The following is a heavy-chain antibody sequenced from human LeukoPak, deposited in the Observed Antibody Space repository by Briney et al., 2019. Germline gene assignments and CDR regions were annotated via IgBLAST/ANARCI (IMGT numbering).Heavy chain of an antibody. CDR2: INHRGST. J-gene: IGHJ6*02. D-gene: IGHD2-15*01. CDR1: GGSFSGYY. V-gene: IGHV4-34*01. Sequence: SETLSLTCAVYGGSFSGYYWSWIRQPPGKGLEWIGEINHRGSTNYNPSLKSRVTISVDTSKNQFSLKLSSVTAADTAVYYCARAAVYCSGGSCYLYGMDVWGQGTTVTVSS. CDR3: ARAAVYCSGGSCYLYGMDV.